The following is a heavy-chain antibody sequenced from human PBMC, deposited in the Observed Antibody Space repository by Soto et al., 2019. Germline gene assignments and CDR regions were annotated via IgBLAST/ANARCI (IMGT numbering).Heavy chain of an antibody. CDR2: IKQDGSEK. V-gene: IGHV3-7*01. Sequence: HPGGSLRLSCAASGFTFSNYWMSWVRQAPGKGLEWVANIKQDGSEKYYVDSVKGRFTISRDNAKNSLYLQMNSLRAEDTAVYYCARNLQNAFDIWGQGTMVTVSS. CDR1: GFTFSNYW. D-gene: IGHD1-1*01. J-gene: IGHJ3*02. CDR3: ARNLQNAFDI.